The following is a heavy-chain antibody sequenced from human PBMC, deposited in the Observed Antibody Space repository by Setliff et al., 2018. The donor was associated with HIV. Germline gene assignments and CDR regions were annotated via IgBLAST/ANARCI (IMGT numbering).Heavy chain of an antibody. V-gene: IGHV4-4*02. CDR1: GVSISSRNW. CDR2: INYSGNT. Sequence: SETLSLTCAVSGVSISSRNWWSWVRQPPGKGLEWIGEINYSGNTNYNPSLKTRVTISVDKSKNQFFLNLKSVTAADTAVYYCVTSSSWSSRLNFWGPGMLVTVSS. CDR3: VTSSSWSSRLNF. D-gene: IGHD2-2*01. J-gene: IGHJ4*02.